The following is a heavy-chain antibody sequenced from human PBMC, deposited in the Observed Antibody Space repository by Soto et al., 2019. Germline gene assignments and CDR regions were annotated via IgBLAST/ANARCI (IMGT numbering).Heavy chain of an antibody. CDR3: ARASDILTGYRRLYYGMDV. J-gene: IGHJ6*02. D-gene: IGHD3-9*01. CDR2: VIPILGIA. Sequence: SVKVSRKASGGTFSSYTISWVRQAPGQGLEWMGRVIPILGIANYAQKFQGRVTITADKSTSTAYMELSSRRSEDTAVYYCARASDILTGYRRLYYGMDVWGQGTTVTVSS. V-gene: IGHV1-69*02. CDR1: GGTFSSYT.